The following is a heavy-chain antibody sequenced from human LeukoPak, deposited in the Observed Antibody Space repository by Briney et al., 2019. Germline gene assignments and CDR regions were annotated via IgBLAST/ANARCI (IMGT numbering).Heavy chain of an antibody. D-gene: IGHD5-18*01. CDR1: GYTFTTYG. CDR2: ISVYNGDT. CDR3: ARVRLQLWFPFDY. J-gene: IGHJ4*02. V-gene: IGHV1-18*01. Sequence: ASGSVSCKASGYTFTTYGISWVRHAPGQGLEWMGWISVYNGDTNYAQKLQGRVTMTTDTSTSTAYMELRSLRSDDTAVYYCARVRLQLWFPFDYWGQGTLVTVSS.